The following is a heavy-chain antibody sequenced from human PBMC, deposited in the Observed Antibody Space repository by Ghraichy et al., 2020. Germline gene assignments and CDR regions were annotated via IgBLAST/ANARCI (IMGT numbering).Heavy chain of an antibody. V-gene: IGHV4-39*01. D-gene: IGHD1-26*01. Sequence: SETLSLTCTVSGCSISSSSYYWGWIRQPPGKVLEWIGSIYYSGSTYYNPSLKSRVTISVDTSKHQFSLKRSAVTAADTAVYYCARRGNSGSTTGAFVICGEGTIVTV. J-gene: IGHJ3*02. CDR2: IYYSGST. CDR1: GCSISSSSYY. CDR3: ARRGNSGSTTGAFVI.